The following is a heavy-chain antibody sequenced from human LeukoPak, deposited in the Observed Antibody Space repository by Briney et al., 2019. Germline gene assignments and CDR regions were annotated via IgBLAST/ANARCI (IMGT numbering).Heavy chain of an antibody. V-gene: IGHV3-21*01. CDR3: ARVVVVTPYYYYGMDV. Sequence: GGSLRLSCAASGFTFSSYSMNWVRQAPGKGLEWVSSISSSSSYIYYADSVKGRFTISRDNAQNSLYLQMNSLRAEDTAVYYCARVVVVTPYYYYGMDVWGQGTTVTVSS. CDR2: ISSSSSYI. D-gene: IGHD2-21*02. CDR1: GFTFSSYS. J-gene: IGHJ6*02.